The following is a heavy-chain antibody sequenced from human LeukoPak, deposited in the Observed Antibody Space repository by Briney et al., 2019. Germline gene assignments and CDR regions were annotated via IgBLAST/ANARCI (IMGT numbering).Heavy chain of an antibody. CDR1: GFTFSSYA. CDR3: ANDYYGSGSYGHYMDV. CDR2: ISGSGGST. Sequence: GGSLRLSCAASGFTFSSYAMSWVRQAPGKGLEWVSAISGSGGSTYYADSVKGRFTISRDNSKNTLYLQMNSLRAEDTAVYYCANDYYGSGSYGHYMDVWGKGTTVTVSS. V-gene: IGHV3-23*01. D-gene: IGHD3-10*01. J-gene: IGHJ6*03.